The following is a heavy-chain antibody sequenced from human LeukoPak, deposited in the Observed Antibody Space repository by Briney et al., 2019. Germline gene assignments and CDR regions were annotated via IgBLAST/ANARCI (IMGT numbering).Heavy chain of an antibody. D-gene: IGHD3-3*01. CDR3: AKALDYYDFWSGPYMDV. CDR2: MNPNSGNT. J-gene: IGHJ6*03. V-gene: IGHV1-8*02. CDR1: GYTFSGYY. Sequence: GASVKLSCTASGYTFSGYYMHWVRQAPGQGLEWVGWMNPNSGNTDYAEKVQGRVTITRNTSISTPYMELSSLRSEDTAVYYCAKALDYYDFWSGPYMDVWGKGTTVTVSS.